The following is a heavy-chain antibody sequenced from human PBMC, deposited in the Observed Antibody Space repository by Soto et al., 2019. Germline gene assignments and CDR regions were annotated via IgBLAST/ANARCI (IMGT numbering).Heavy chain of an antibody. J-gene: IGHJ3*01. CDR3: AREEDDYIFN. Sequence: GGSLRLSCAASGFTFSSYSMNWVLQAPGKVLEGVSYISSSSSYIYYADSVKGRFTISRDNAKKSLYLQMNSLRAEDTAVYYCAREEDDYIFNWGQGTMVTVSS. CDR2: ISSSSSYI. V-gene: IGHV3-21*05. D-gene: IGHD3-16*01. CDR1: GFTFSSYS.